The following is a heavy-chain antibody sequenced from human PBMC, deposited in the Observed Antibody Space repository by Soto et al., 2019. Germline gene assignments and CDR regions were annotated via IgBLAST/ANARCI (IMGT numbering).Heavy chain of an antibody. Sequence: GESLKISCKASGYLFTNYWIIWVRQMPGKGLEWMGKIDPSNSYTDYNPSIQGHFTISVDEAISTAYLQWGSLEASDAAMYYCAKYSSGVVDVWGQGTTVTVSS. CDR2: IDPSNSYT. CDR1: GYLFTNYW. CDR3: AKYSSGVVDV. J-gene: IGHJ6*02. V-gene: IGHV5-10-1*01. D-gene: IGHD3-22*01.